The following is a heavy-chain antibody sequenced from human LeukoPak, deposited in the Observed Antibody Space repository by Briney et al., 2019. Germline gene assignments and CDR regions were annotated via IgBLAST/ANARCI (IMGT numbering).Heavy chain of an antibody. D-gene: IGHD3-10*01. J-gene: IGHJ1*01. CDR1: GFTFSSYA. CDR3: AKDSGREYFQH. CDR2: ISGSGGST. V-gene: IGHV3-23*01. Sequence: GGSLRLSCAASGFTFSSYAMSWVRQAPGKGLEWVSAISGSGGSTYYADSVKGRFTISRGNSKNTLYLQMNSLRAEDTAVYYCAKDSGREYFQHWGQGTLVTVSS.